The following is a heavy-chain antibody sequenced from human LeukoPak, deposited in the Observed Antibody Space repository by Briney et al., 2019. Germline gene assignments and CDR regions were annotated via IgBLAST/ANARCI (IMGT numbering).Heavy chain of an antibody. D-gene: IGHD6-19*01. CDR1: GFTFSSYW. CDR2: IKKDGSEK. Sequence: GGSLRLSCAASGFTFSSYWMFWVRQPPGKGLEWVATIKKDGSEKDYADSVKGRFTISRGNAENSLSLQMNSLRADDTATYYCVGGSGWLFDYWGQGTLVTVSS. CDR3: VGGSGWLFDY. V-gene: IGHV3-7*01. J-gene: IGHJ4*02.